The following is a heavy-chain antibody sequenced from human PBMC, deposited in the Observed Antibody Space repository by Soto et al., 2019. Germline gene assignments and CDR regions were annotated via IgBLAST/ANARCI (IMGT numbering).Heavy chain of an antibody. CDR2: ISSDGSEE. J-gene: IGHJ4*02. Sequence: GGSLRLSCAASGLILRTYAMHWVRQAPGKGLEWVALISSDGSEEYYADSVKGRFTISRDNSNSKMYLEMTNLRADDTALYYCAREAIAAAGPLDHWGPGTLVTVSS. V-gene: IGHV3-33*01. CDR3: AREAIAAAGPLDH. CDR1: GLILRTYA. D-gene: IGHD6-13*01.